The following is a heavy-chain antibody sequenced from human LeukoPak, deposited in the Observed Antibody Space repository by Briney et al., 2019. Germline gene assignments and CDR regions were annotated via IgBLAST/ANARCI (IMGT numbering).Heavy chain of an antibody. CDR2: ISSSSSYI. D-gene: IGHD3-22*01. CDR3: ARDVYYYDSSGFDP. V-gene: IGHV3-21*01. J-gene: IGHJ5*02. CDR1: GFTFSSYS. Sequence: GGSLRLSCAASGFTFSSYSMNWGRQAPGKGLEWVSYISSSSSYIYYADSVKGRFTISRDNAKNSLYLQMNSLRAEDTAVYYCARDVYYYDSSGFDPWGQGTLVTVSS.